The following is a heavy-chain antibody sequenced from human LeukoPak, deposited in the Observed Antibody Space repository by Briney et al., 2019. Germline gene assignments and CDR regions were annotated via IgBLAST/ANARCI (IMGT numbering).Heavy chain of an antibody. V-gene: IGHV1-8*01. CDR3: ATTPRYCSSTSCPIDY. Sequence: ASVKVSCKASGYTFTSYDINWVRQATGQGLEWMGWMNPNSGNTGYAQKFQGRVTMTRNTSISTAYTELSSLRSEDTAVYYCATTPRYCSSTSCPIDYWGQGTLVTVSS. CDR2: MNPNSGNT. CDR1: GYTFTSYD. D-gene: IGHD2-2*01. J-gene: IGHJ4*02.